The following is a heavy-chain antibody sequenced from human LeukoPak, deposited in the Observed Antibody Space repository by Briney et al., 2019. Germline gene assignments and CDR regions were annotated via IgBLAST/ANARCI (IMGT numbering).Heavy chain of an antibody. V-gene: IGHV4-39*07. Sequence: SGPTLVNPTQTLTLTCTFSGFSLSTSGMCVSWIRQPPGKGLEWIGEINHSGSTNYNPSLKSRVTISVDTSKNQFSLKLSSVTAADTAVYYCARDRQLAARLYYYYGMDVWGQGTTVTVSS. D-gene: IGHD6-6*01. CDR2: INHSGST. CDR3: ARDRQLAARLYYYYGMDV. J-gene: IGHJ6*02. CDR1: GFSLSTSGM.